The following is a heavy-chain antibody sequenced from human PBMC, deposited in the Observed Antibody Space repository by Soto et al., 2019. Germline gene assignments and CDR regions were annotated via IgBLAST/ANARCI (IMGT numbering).Heavy chain of an antibody. CDR3: AREAAAHHDAFDI. J-gene: IGHJ3*02. D-gene: IGHD6-13*01. CDR2: IVPIYRTA. V-gene: IGHV1-69*13. Sequence: GASVKVSCKASGGTFSSYRINWVRQAPGQGLEWVGGIVPIYRTADYAQKFQGRVTITADESTSTAYMELSSLRSEDTAVYYCAREAAAHHDAFDIWGQGTMVTVSS. CDR1: GGTFSSYR.